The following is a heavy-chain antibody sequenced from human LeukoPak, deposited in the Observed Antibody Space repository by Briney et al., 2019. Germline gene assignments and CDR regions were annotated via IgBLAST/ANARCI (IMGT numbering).Heavy chain of an antibody. D-gene: IGHD6-13*01. V-gene: IGHV4-39*07. CDR1: GGSISSSSYY. CDR3: ARDRAGGNFDY. J-gene: IGHJ4*02. Sequence: SETLSLTCTVSGGSISSSSYYWGWIRQPPGKGLEWIGSIYYSGSTYYNPSLKSRVTISVDTSKNQFSLKLSSVTAADTAVYYCARDRAGGNFDYWGQGTLVTVSS. CDR2: IYYSGST.